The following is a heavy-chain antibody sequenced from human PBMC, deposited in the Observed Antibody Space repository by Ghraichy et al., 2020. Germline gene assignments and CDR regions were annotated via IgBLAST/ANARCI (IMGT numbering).Heavy chain of an antibody. CDR1: GFTFDNYA. CDR2: IIGSGYSA. D-gene: IGHD2-15*01. J-gene: IGHJ4*02. Sequence: GGSLRLSCAASGFTFDNYAMTWVRQAPGKGLEWVSGIIGSGYSAYYADSVKGPFTISRDNSKNTLYLQMNSLRVEDTALYYCAKDVSRGAIAQADYFDYWGQGTMVTVSS. CDR3: AKDVSRGAIAQADYFDY. V-gene: IGHV3-23*01.